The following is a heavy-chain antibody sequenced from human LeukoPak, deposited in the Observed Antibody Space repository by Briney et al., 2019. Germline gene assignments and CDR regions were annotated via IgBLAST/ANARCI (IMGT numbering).Heavy chain of an antibody. D-gene: IGHD6-13*01. CDR3: ARGRLAGYRSSSDFDY. V-gene: IGHV3-9*01. Sequence: GGSLRLSCAASGFTFDDCAMHWVRQAPGKGPEWVSGISWNSGRIGYADSVKGRFTISRDNAKNSLYLQMNSLRAEDTAVYYCARGRLAGYRSSSDFDYWGQGTLVTVSS. J-gene: IGHJ4*02. CDR2: ISWNSGRI. CDR1: GFTFDDCA.